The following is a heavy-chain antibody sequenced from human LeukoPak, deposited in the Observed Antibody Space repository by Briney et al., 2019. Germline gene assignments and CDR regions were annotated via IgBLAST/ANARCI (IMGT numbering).Heavy chain of an antibody. CDR1: GGSISSYY. J-gene: IGHJ4*02. CDR2: IYYSGST. Sequence: SETLSLTCTVSGGSISSYYWSWIRQPPGKGLEWIGYIYYSGSTNYNPSLKSRVTISVDTPKNQFSLKLSSVTAADTAVYYCATYGGNSGPLFDYWGQGTLVTVSS. CDR3: ATYGGNSGPLFDY. V-gene: IGHV4-59*01. D-gene: IGHD4-23*01.